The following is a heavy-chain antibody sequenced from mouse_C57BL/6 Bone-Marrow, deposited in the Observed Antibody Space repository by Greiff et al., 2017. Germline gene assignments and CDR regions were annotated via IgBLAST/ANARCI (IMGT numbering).Heavy chain of an antibody. CDR3: ARDVLLFDY. CDR2: IDPEDGDT. CDR1: GFNIKDYY. Sequence: EVQLQQSGAELVKPGASVKLSCTASGFNIKDYYMHWVKQRTEQGLEWIGRIDPEDGDTNYAPKFQGKATITADTSSNTAYLQLSSLTSEDTAVYYCARDVLLFDYWGQGTTLTVSS. V-gene: IGHV14-2*01. J-gene: IGHJ2*01.